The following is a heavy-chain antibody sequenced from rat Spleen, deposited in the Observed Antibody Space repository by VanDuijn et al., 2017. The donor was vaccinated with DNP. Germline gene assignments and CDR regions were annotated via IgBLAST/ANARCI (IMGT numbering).Heavy chain of an antibody. CDR1: GFNFNNYW. D-gene: IGHD5-1*01. Sequence: EVKLVESGGGLVQPGRSLKLSCAASGFNFNNYWMVWVRQTPGKGLEWIGEINKDSSKVNYTPSLKDKLNISRDNAQNTLFLHMTDLGSEDTAFYFCAREVGAGYFDYWGQGVMVTVSS. CDR3: AREVGAGYFDY. CDR2: INKDSSKV. J-gene: IGHJ2*01. V-gene: IGHV4-2*01.